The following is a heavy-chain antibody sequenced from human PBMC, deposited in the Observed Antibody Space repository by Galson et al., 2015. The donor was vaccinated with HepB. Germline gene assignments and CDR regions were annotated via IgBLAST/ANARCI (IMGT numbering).Heavy chain of an antibody. Sequence: ETLSLTCTVSGGSISSYYWSWIRQPPGKGLEWIGYIYYSGSTNYNPSLKSRVTISVDTSKNQFSLKLSSVTAADTAVYYCAREGLTAAAADGFDYWGQGTLVTVSS. D-gene: IGHD6-13*01. V-gene: IGHV4-59*01. CDR2: IYYSGST. CDR1: GGSISSYY. J-gene: IGHJ4*02. CDR3: AREGLTAAAADGFDY.